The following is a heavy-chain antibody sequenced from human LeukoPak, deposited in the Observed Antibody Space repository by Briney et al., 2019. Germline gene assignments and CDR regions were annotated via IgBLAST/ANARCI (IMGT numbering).Heavy chain of an antibody. CDR3: ARAVRSPAMWFDP. J-gene: IGHJ5*02. CDR1: GGSISSSSYY. Sequence: SETLSLTCTVSGGSISSSSYYWSWIRQPPGKGLEWIGYIYYSGSTNYNPSLKSRVTISVDTSKNQFSLKLSSVTAADTAVYYCARAVRSPAMWFDPWGQGTLVTVSS. CDR2: IYYSGST. V-gene: IGHV4-61*01.